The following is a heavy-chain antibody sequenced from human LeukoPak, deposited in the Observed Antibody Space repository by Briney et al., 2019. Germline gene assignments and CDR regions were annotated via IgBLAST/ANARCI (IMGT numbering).Heavy chain of an antibody. CDR1: GDSISSSNCY. V-gene: IGHV4-39*01. Sequence: SETLSLTCTVSGDSISSSNCYWGWIRQPPGKGLEWIGEINHSGSTNYNPSLKSRVTISVDTSKNQFSLKLSSVTAADTAVYYCARHLGAVYYWGQGTLVTVSS. D-gene: IGHD1-26*01. CDR3: ARHLGAVYY. J-gene: IGHJ4*02. CDR2: INHSGST.